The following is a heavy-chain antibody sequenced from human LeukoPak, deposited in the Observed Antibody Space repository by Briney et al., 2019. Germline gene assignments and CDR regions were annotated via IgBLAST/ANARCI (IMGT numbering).Heavy chain of an antibody. Sequence: SETLSLTCAVYGGSFSGYYWSWIRQPPGKGLEWIGEINHSGSTNNNPSLKSRVTISVDTSKNQFSLKLSSVTAADTAVYYCARHQLPDYYYYGMDVWGQGTTVTVSS. CDR2: INHSGST. V-gene: IGHV4-34*01. D-gene: IGHD3-10*01. CDR3: ARHQLPDYYYYGMDV. CDR1: GGSFSGYY. J-gene: IGHJ6*02.